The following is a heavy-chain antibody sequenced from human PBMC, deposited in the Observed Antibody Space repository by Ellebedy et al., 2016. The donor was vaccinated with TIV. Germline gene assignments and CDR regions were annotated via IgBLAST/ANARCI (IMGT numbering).Heavy chain of an antibody. CDR1: GFTIGGY. CDR3: ARDWTTGAFDI. D-gene: IGHD4-17*01. J-gene: IGHJ3*02. CDR2: MFSDGRT. V-gene: IGHV3-53*01. Sequence: GESLKISCAASGFTIGGYMNWARQAPGKGLEWVSVMFSDGRTYYAAAVKGRFILSRDNSKNTLYLQLNSLRAEDTAVYYCARDWTTGAFDIWGQGTMVTVSS.